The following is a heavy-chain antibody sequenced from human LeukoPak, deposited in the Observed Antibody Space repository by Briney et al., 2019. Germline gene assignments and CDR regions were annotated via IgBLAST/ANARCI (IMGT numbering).Heavy chain of an antibody. CDR3: GRGVARSSKFHFSYYFDY. CDR2: IYYSGST. V-gene: IGHV4-39*07. Sequence: PSETLSLTCTVSGGSISSSSYYWGWIRQPPGKGLEWIGSIYYSGSTYYNPSLKSRVTISVDTSKNQFSLNLSSVTAADTAVYYCGRGVARSSKFHFSYYFDYWGQGTLVTVSS. D-gene: IGHD6-6*01. J-gene: IGHJ4*02. CDR1: GGSISSSSYY.